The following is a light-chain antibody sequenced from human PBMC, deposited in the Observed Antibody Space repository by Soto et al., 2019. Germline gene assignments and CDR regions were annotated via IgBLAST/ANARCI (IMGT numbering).Light chain of an antibody. V-gene: IGKV1-5*03. CDR3: QEYDIWSWR. CDR1: QTIDSL. Sequence: IQMTHSPSTLSVPLNDRVSITCRASQTIDSLLAWYQQRPGQPPSLLIYRASTLASGVPSRFSGSGSGTEFTLTINCLQPDDFARYYCQEYDIWSWRFAQGTKVDIK. CDR2: RAS. J-gene: IGKJ1*01.